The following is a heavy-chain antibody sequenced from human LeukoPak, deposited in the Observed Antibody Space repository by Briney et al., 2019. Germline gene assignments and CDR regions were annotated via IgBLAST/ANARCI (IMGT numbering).Heavy chain of an antibody. V-gene: IGHV4-39*01. J-gene: IGHJ2*01. D-gene: IGHD6-13*01. CDR2: IYYSGST. CDR3: ARPERPGYSTSWFYWYFDL. Sequence: PSETLSLTCTVPGGSISSSSYHWGWIRQPPGKGLEWIGSIYYSGSTYYNPSLKSRVTISVDTSKNQFSLKLSSVTAADTAVYYCARPERPGYSTSWFYWYFDLWGRGTLVTVSS. CDR1: GGSISSSSYH.